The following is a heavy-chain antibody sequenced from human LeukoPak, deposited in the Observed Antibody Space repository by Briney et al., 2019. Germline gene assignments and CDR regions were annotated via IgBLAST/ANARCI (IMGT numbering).Heavy chain of an antibody. Sequence: GGSLRLSCAASGVTFSSYVMLYVRQAPGKGLEWGAVIWYDGSNQYYADSVKGRFTISRDNSKNTLYLQMNSLRAEDTAVYYCAKDRCGGDCYWFDYWGQGTLVTVSS. D-gene: IGHD2-21*02. J-gene: IGHJ4*02. CDR1: GVTFSSYV. V-gene: IGHV3-33*06. CDR2: IWYDGSNQ. CDR3: AKDRCGGDCYWFDY.